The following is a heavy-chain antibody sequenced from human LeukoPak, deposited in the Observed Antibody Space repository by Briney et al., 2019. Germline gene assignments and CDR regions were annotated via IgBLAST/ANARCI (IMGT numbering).Heavy chain of an antibody. D-gene: IGHD4-23*01. CDR1: GFSITTYY. Sequence: SETLSLTCTVSGFSITTYYWSWIRQSPGNGLEWIGQIHSSGSTTYNPSLKSRVTISVDTSKNQFSLHLSSVTAADTAVYYCARAFGGNSGRYYYYYMDVWGKGTTVTVSS. CDR2: IHSSGST. CDR3: ARAFGGNSGRYYYYYMDV. V-gene: IGHV4-59*12. J-gene: IGHJ6*03.